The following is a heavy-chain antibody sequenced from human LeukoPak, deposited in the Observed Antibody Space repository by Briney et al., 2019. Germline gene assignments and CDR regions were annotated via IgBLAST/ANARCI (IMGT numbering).Heavy chain of an antibody. CDR3: ARSTYYYDSSGYLYPSFFDY. CDR1: GFTFSDNY. CDR2: ISGSSTYT. J-gene: IGHJ4*02. V-gene: IGHV3-11*06. Sequence: GGSLRLSCAASGFTFSDNYMSWIRQAPGKGLEWISYISGSSTYTNYADSVKGRFTISRDNAKNSLYLQMNSLRDEDTAVYYCARSTYYYDSSGYLYPSFFDYWGQGNLVTVSS. D-gene: IGHD3-22*01.